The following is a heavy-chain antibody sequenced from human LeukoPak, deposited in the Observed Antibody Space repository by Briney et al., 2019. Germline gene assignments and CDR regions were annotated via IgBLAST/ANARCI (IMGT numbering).Heavy chain of an antibody. D-gene: IGHD2-2*02. CDR3: ARDQTDCSRTSCYNVHYGMDV. CDR1: GYTFTSYY. J-gene: IGHJ6*02. Sequence: GRSLRLSCAASGYTFTSYYMHWVRQAPGQGLEWMGIINPSGGSTSYAQKFQGRVTMTRDTSTNTVYMELSSLRSEDTAVYYCARDQTDCSRTSCYNVHYGMDVWGQGTTVTVSS. V-gene: IGHV1-46*01. CDR2: INPSGGST.